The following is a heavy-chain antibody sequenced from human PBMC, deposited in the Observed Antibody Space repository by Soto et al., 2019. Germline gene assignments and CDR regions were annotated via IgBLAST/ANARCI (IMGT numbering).Heavy chain of an antibody. CDR1: GGSISHYY. CDR3: ARDSNRNDYAFDY. CDR2: VYYSGTS. V-gene: IGHV4-59*01. Sequence: SETLSLTCTVSGGSISHYYWSWIRQSPDKGLEWIGYVYYSGTSNYNPSLKSRVTISMDTSRNQFSLKLRSVTAADTAVYYCARDSNRNDYAFDYWGQGTLVTVSS. J-gene: IGHJ4*02. D-gene: IGHD3-16*01.